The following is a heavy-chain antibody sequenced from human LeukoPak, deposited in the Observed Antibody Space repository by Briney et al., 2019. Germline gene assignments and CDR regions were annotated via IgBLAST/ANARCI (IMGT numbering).Heavy chain of an antibody. V-gene: IGHV1-24*01. J-gene: IGHJ4*02. Sequence: ASVKVSCKVSGYTLTELSMHWVRQAPGKGLEWMGGFDPEDGETIYAQEFQGRVTMTEDTSTDTAYMELSSLRSEDTAVYYCATALLAYDSSGYFIWGQGTLVTVSS. CDR1: GYTLTELS. CDR2: FDPEDGET. D-gene: IGHD3-22*01. CDR3: ATALLAYDSSGYFI.